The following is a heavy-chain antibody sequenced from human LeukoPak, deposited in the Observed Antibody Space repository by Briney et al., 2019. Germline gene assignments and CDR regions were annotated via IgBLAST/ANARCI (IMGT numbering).Heavy chain of an antibody. CDR2: ISSTSIYI. CDR3: ARDLLPPWTLRYQLLSGFDY. D-gene: IGHD2-2*01. Sequence: GGSLRLSCGASGFTFSNYAMSWVRQAPGKGLEWVSSISSTSIYIYYADSVKGRFTISRENAKNSLYLQMNSLRAEDTAVYYCARDLLPPWTLRYQLLSGFDYWGQGTLVTVSS. V-gene: IGHV3-21*01. CDR1: GFTFSNYA. J-gene: IGHJ4*02.